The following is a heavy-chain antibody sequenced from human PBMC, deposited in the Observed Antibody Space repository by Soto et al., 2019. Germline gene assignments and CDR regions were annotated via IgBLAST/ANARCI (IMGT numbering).Heavy chain of an antibody. CDR3: ARKALDIVVVPAAPAGNAFDI. CDR1: GGSISSSSYY. V-gene: IGHV4-39*01. J-gene: IGHJ3*02. D-gene: IGHD2-2*01. Sequence: QLQLQESGPGLVKPSETLSLTCTVSGGSISSSSYYWGWIRQPPGKGLEWIGSIYYSGSTYYNPSLKSRVTIPVDTSKNQFSLKLSSVTAADTAVYYCARKALDIVVVPAAPAGNAFDIWGQGTMVTVSS. CDR2: IYYSGST.